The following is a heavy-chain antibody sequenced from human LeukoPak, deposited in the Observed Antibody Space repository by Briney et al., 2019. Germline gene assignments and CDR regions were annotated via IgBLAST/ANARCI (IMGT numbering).Heavy chain of an antibody. D-gene: IGHD6-13*01. V-gene: IGHV1-18*01. CDR2: ISASNGNT. Sequence: ASVKVSCKASDYTFPSHGLSWVRQASGQGLEGMGWISASNGNTDYAQKFQGRLTMTTDASTKTAYMELRSLRSDDTAMYYCTGRGITASRIDYWGQGTLVTVSS. CDR3: TGRGITASRIDY. CDR1: DYTFPSHG. J-gene: IGHJ4*02.